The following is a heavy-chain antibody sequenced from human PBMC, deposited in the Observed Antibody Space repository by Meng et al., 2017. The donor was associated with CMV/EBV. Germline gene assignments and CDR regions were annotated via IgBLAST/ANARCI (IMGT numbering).Heavy chain of an antibody. Sequence: QVHLQQWGAGLLKPSETLSLTCAVYGGSFSGYYWSWIRQPPGKGLEWIGEINHSGSTNYNPSLKSRVTISVDTSKNQFSLKLSSVTAADTAVYYCARESMVRGEDWGQGTLVTVPS. CDR1: GGSFSGYY. CDR2: INHSGST. V-gene: IGHV4-34*01. CDR3: ARESMVRGED. J-gene: IGHJ4*02. D-gene: IGHD3-10*01.